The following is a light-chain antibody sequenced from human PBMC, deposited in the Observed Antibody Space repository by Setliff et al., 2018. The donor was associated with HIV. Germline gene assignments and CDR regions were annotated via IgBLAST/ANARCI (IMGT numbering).Light chain of an antibody. J-gene: IGLJ3*02. CDR2: EVS. Sequence: LTQPASVSGSPGQSITISCTGTSSDVGGYNYVSWYQQHPGKAPKLMIYEVSNRPSGVSYRFSGSKSGNTASLTISGLQAEDEADYYCSSYTSTSTWVFGGGTQLTVL. CDR1: SSDVGGYNY. CDR3: SSYTSTSTWV. V-gene: IGLV2-14*01.